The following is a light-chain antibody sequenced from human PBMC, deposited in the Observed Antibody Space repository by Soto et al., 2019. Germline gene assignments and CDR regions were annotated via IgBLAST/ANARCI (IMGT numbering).Light chain of an antibody. CDR2: DVS. Sequence: QSALTQPASVSGSPGQSITISCTGTSSDVGGYNYVSWYQQHPGKAPKLMIYDVSNRPSGVSNRFSGSKSGNTASLTISGLQAEDEADYYCSSYTSSSTGYVFGTGTEVTVL. V-gene: IGLV2-14*01. CDR1: SSDVGGYNY. CDR3: SSYTSSSTGYV. J-gene: IGLJ1*01.